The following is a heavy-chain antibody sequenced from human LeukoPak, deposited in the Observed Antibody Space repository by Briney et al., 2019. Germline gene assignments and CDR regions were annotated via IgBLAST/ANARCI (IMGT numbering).Heavy chain of an antibody. CDR1: GFTFDDYA. D-gene: IGHD2-21*02. CDR3: ARDTSSGVVVTAHDYYGMDV. V-gene: IGHV3-9*01. Sequence: GGSLRLSCAASGFTFDDYAMHWVRQAPGKGLEWVSGISWNSGSIGYADSVKGRFTISRDNAKNSLYLQMNSLRAEDTALYYCARDTSSGVVVTAHDYYGMDVWGQGTTVTVSS. J-gene: IGHJ6*02. CDR2: ISWNSGSI.